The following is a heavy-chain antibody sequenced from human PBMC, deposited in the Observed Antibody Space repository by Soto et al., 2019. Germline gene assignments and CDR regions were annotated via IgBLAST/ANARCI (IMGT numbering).Heavy chain of an antibody. Sequence: QVQLVQSGAEVKKTGASVKVSCKASGYTFTSYAMHWVRQAPGQRLEWMGWINAGNGNTKYSQKFQGRVTITRDTSASTAYMELSSLRSEDTAVSDCARGPGGPDGPGDYWGQGTLVTVSS. D-gene: IGHD2-15*01. CDR1: GYTFTSYA. V-gene: IGHV1-3*01. CDR2: INAGNGNT. CDR3: ARGPGGPDGPGDY. J-gene: IGHJ4*02.